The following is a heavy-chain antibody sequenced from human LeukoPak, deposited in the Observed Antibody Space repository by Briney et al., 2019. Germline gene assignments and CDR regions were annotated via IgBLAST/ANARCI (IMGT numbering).Heavy chain of an antibody. Sequence: GAPVKVSCKASGYTFTAYYIHWVRQAPGQGFEWMGWINPDTGGTNYAQKFQGRVTMTGDTATSTVYMELSRLTSDDTAVYYCARGWLAIVVVPPDFWGQGTLVTVSS. D-gene: IGHD2-21*01. J-gene: IGHJ4*02. CDR3: ARGWLAIVVVPPDF. V-gene: IGHV1-2*02. CDR1: GYTFTAYY. CDR2: INPDTGGT.